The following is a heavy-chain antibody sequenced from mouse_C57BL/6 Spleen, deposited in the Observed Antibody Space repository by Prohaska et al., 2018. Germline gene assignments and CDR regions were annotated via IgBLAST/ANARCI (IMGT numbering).Heavy chain of an antibody. CDR1: SYW. CDR3: ASDGYYGY. Sequence: SYWMHWVKQRPGQGLEWIGMIHPNSGSTNYNEKFKSKATLTVDKSSSTAYMQLSSLTSEDSAVYYCASDGYYGYWGQGTTLTVSS. CDR2: IHPNSGST. V-gene: IGHV1-64*01. D-gene: IGHD2-3*01. J-gene: IGHJ2*01.